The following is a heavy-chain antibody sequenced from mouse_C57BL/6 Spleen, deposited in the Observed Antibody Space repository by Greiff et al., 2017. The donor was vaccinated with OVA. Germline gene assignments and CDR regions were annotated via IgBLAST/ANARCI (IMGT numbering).Heavy chain of an antibody. V-gene: IGHV1-59*01. CDR1: GYTFTSYW. Sequence: QVQLQQPGAELVRPGTSVKLSCKASGYTFTSYWMHWVKQRPGQGLEWIGVIDPSVSYTNYNQKFKGKATLTVDTSSSTAYMQLSSLTSEDSAVYYCARASYYDYDQYYFDYWGQGTTLTVSS. D-gene: IGHD2-4*01. CDR3: ARASYYDYDQYYFDY. CDR2: IDPSVSYT. J-gene: IGHJ2*01.